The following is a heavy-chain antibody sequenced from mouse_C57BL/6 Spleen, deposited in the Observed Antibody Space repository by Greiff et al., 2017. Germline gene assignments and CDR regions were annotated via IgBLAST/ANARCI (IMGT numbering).Heavy chain of an antibody. Sequence: VQLQQSGPELVKPGASVKISCKASGYTFTDYYMNWVKQSHGKSLEWIGDINPNNGGTSYNQKFKGKATLTVDKSSSTAYMELRSLTSEDSAVYYCARADYSNYSHYYAMDYGGQGTSVTVSS. CDR3: ARADYSNYSHYYAMDY. CDR1: GYTFTDYY. D-gene: IGHD2-5*01. J-gene: IGHJ4*01. V-gene: IGHV1-26*01. CDR2: INPNNGGT.